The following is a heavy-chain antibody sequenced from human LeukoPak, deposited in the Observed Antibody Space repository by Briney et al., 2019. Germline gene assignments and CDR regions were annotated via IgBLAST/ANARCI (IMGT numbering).Heavy chain of an antibody. J-gene: IGHJ4*02. V-gene: IGHV3-30-3*01. CDR2: ISYDGSNK. CDR3: ARDSGEYDY. Sequence: GGSLRLSCAASGFTFSSYAMHRVRQAPGKGLEWVAVISYDGSNKYYADSVKGRFTISRDNSKNTLYLQMNSLRAEDTAVYYCARDSGEYDYWGQGTLVTVSS. D-gene: IGHD7-27*01. CDR1: GFTFSSYA.